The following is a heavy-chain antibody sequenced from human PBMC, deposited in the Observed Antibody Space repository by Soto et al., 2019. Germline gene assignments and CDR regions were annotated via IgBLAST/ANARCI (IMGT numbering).Heavy chain of an antibody. CDR1: GGSISGSYYY. Sequence: PSETLSLTCAVSGGSISGSYYYWGWLRQSPGRGPEWIGSVFYTGFTSYNPSLESRVSVSVDTSKNQFSLEVSAVTAADTAVYYCASSQKGYNWNYFDHWGQGALVTVSS. CDR3: ASSQKGYNWNYFDH. V-gene: IGHV4-39*01. J-gene: IGHJ4*02. D-gene: IGHD1-20*01. CDR2: VFYTGFT.